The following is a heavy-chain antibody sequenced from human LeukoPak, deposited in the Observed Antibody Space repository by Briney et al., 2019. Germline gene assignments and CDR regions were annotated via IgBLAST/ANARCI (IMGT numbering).Heavy chain of an antibody. V-gene: IGHV1-2*02. CDR2: INPNSGGT. CDR3: ERPPKYSGSCCDI. CDR1: GYTFTGYY. D-gene: IGHD1-26*01. Sequence: ASVKVSCKASGYTFTGYYMHWVRQAPGQGLEWMGWINPNSGGTNYAQKFQGRVTMTRDTSISTAYMELSRLRSDDTAVYYCERPPKYSGSCCDIWGLATLGNDSS. J-gene: IGHJ3*02.